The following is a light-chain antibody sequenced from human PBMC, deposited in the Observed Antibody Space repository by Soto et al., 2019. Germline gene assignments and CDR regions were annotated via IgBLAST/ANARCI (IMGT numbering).Light chain of an antibody. V-gene: IGLV2-8*01. Sequence: QSALTQPPSASGSPGQSVTISCTGTSSDVGGYNYVSWYQQHPGKAPKLMIYEVSKRPSGVPDRFSGSKSGNTASLTVSGLQAEDEADYYCSSYAGSKIGVFGTGTKVTV. CDR1: SSDVGGYNY. CDR2: EVS. CDR3: SSYAGSKIGV. J-gene: IGLJ1*01.